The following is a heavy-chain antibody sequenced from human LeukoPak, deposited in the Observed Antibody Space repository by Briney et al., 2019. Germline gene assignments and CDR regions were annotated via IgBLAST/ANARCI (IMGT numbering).Heavy chain of an antibody. V-gene: IGHV3-74*01. CDR2: INSDASDT. CDR1: GFTFSRHW. Sequence: GGSLRLSCAASGFTFSRHWMHWVRQAPGKGLVWISRINSDASDTNYADFVKGRFTISRDNAKNTVYLQINSLRDEDTAVYCCARICSSTDCLIPDWGQGTLVTVSS. CDR3: ARICSSTDCLIPD. J-gene: IGHJ4*02. D-gene: IGHD2-2*01.